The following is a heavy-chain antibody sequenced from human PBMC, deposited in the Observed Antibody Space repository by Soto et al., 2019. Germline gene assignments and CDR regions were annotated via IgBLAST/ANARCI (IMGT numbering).Heavy chain of an antibody. J-gene: IGHJ6*02. Sequence: GGSLRLSCAASGFTFSSYAMSWVRQAPGKGLEWVSAISGSGGSTYYADSVKGRFTISRDNSKNTLYLQMNSLRAEDTAVYYRSAKKLKGYYYGMDVWGQGTTVTVSS. CDR1: GFTFSSYA. CDR2: ISGSGGST. CDR3: SAKKLKGYYYGMDV. V-gene: IGHV3-23*01.